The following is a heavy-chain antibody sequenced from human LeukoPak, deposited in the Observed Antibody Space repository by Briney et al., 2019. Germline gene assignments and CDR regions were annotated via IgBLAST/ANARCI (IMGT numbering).Heavy chain of an antibody. J-gene: IGHJ4*02. D-gene: IGHD5-12*01. V-gene: IGHV3-15*01. CDR2: IKSKTDGATT. CDR3: TSEPDIVGPSY. CDR1: GFTFSYAW. Sequence: GGSLRLSCAASGFTFSYAWMSWGRQVPGKGLKWVGRIKSKTDGATTDYAAPVKGRFTISRDDSKSTLYLQMNSLKTEDTAVYYCTSEPDIVGPSYWGQGTLVTVSS.